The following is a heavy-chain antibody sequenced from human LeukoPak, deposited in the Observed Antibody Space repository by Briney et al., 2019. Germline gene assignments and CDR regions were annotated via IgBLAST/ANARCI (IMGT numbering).Heavy chain of an antibody. D-gene: IGHD2/OR15-2a*01. CDR2: ISTDGSST. V-gene: IGHV3-74*01. CDR3: ASYLTSIPSGMDV. Sequence: GGSLRLSCAASGFTFSRYWMHWLRQAPGKGLGRVSRISTDGSSTSYADSVKGRFTISRDNAKNTLYLQMNSLRAEDTAVYYCASYLTSIPSGMDVWGQGTTVTVSS. J-gene: IGHJ6*02. CDR1: GFTFSRYW.